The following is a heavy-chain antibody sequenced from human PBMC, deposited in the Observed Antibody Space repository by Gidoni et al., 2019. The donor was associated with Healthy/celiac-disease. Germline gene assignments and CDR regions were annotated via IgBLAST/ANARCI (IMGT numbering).Heavy chain of an antibody. CDR2: ISGSGGST. Sequence: EVQLLESGGGLVQPGGSLRLSCAASGFTFSSYAMSWVRQAPGKGLEWVSAISGSGGSTYYADSVKGRFTISRDNSKNTLYLQMNSLRAEDTAVYYCALGGAKNSDAFDIWGQGTMVTVSS. J-gene: IGHJ3*02. V-gene: IGHV3-23*01. CDR1: GFTFSSYA. D-gene: IGHD3-16*01. CDR3: ALGGAKNSDAFDI.